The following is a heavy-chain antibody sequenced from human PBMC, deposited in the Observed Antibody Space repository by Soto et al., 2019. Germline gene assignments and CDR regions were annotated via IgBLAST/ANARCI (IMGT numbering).Heavy chain of an antibody. CDR2: IKSKTDGGTT. J-gene: IGHJ6*02. CDR3: TTEAYYYDSSGRRTAYYYYGMDV. D-gene: IGHD3-22*01. Sequence: GGSLRLSCAASGFTFINAWMSWVRQAPGKGLEWVGRIKSKTDGGTTDYAAPVKGRFTISRDDSKNTLYLQMNSLKTEDTAVYYCTTEAYYYDSSGRRTAYYYYGMDVWGQGTTVTVSS. V-gene: IGHV3-15*01. CDR1: GFTFINAW.